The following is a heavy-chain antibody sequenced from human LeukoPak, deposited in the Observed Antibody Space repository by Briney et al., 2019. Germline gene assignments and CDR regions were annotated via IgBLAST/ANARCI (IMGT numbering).Heavy chain of an antibody. D-gene: IGHD2-2*01. J-gene: IGHJ6*04. Sequence: PSQTLSLTCTVSGCSISSGDYYWSWIRQAPGKGLEWIGYIYYSGSTYYNPSLKSRVTISVDTSKNQFSLKLSSVTAADTAVYYCARDARGMIVVVPAAAPHYGMDVWGKGTTVTVSS. CDR1: GCSISSGDYY. CDR2: IYYSGST. V-gene: IGHV4-30-4*01. CDR3: ARDARGMIVVVPAAAPHYGMDV.